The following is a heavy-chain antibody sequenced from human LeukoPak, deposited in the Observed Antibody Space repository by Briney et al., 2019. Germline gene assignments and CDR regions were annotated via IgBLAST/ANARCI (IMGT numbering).Heavy chain of an antibody. J-gene: IGHJ4*02. Sequence: GSLRLSCAASGFSFSSYRVNWVRQAPGKGLEWVSYISSSSSTIYYADSVKGRFTISRDNAKNTLYLEVISLTAEDTAVYYCAKDDAWLRFGEWSQGTLVTVSS. CDR3: AKDDAWLRFGE. D-gene: IGHD3-10*01. CDR2: ISSSSSTI. V-gene: IGHV3-48*01. CDR1: GFSFSSYR.